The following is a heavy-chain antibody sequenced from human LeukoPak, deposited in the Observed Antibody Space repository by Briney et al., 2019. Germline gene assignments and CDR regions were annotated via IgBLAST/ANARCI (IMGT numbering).Heavy chain of an antibody. CDR3: ARTMVRGILGGQNAFDI. D-gene: IGHD3-10*01. Sequence: SETLSLTCTVSGGSISSGGYYWSWIRQHPGKGLEWIGYIYYSGSTYYNPSLKSRVTISVDKSKNQFSLKLSSVTAADTAVYYCARTMVRGILGGQNAFDIWGQGTMVTVSS. CDR1: GGSISSGGYY. V-gene: IGHV4-31*03. CDR2: IYYSGST. J-gene: IGHJ3*02.